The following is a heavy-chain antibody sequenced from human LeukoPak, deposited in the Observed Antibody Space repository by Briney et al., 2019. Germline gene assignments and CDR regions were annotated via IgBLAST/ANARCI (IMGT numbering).Heavy chain of an antibody. J-gene: IGHJ6*02. V-gene: IGHV4-34*09. CDR1: GESFSGYY. D-gene: IGHD6-25*01. CDR2: INHSGST. Sequence: SETLSLTCAVYGESFSGYYWSWIRQPPGKGLKWIGEINHSGSTNYNPSLKSRVTISVDTSENQFSLTLTSVTAADTAVYYCARDMAAGFYYGMDVWGQGTTVTVSS. CDR3: ARDMAAGFYYGMDV.